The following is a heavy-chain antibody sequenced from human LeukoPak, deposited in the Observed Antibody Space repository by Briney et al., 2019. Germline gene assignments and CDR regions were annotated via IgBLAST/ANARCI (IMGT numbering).Heavy chain of an antibody. V-gene: IGHV1-69*04. J-gene: IGHJ4*02. Sequence: SVKVSCKASGGTFSSYAISWVRQAPGQGLEWMGRIIPILGIANYAQKFQGRVTITADKSTSTAYMELSSLRSEDTAVYYCARDPPYCGGDCYSGEFDYWGQGTLVTVSS. CDR2: IIPILGIA. D-gene: IGHD2-21*02. CDR1: GGTFSSYA. CDR3: ARDPPYCGGDCYSGEFDY.